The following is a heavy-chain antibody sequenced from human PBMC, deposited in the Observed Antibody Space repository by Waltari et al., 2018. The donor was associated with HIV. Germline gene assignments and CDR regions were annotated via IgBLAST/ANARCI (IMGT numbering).Heavy chain of an antibody. CDR2: IYNKGNT. D-gene: IGHD2-15*01. CDR1: GVSINIGGYY. CDR3: ARGRKGYLGIEDFDS. Sequence: QVQLQESGPGLLRPSQTLSLTCAVSGVSINIGGYYWSWVRQNPGTDLEWIGHIYNKGNTYYNPALQSRVTISLETSQHQFSLRLNSVTAADNDVYYCARGRKGYLGIEDFDSWGQGTLVTVSS. J-gene: IGHJ4*02. V-gene: IGHV4-31*11.